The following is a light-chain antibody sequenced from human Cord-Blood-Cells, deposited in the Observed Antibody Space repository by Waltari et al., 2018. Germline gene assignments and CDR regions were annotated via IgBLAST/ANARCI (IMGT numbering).Light chain of an antibody. CDR1: QSVSSI. V-gene: IGKV3-15*01. Sequence: EIVMTQSPATLSVSPGERANLSCRASQSVSSILAWYQQKPGQAPRLLIYGASTRATGIPARFSGSGSGTEFTLTISSLQSEDFAVYYCQQYNNWPYTFGQGTKLEIK. CDR3: QQYNNWPYT. J-gene: IGKJ2*01. CDR2: GAS.